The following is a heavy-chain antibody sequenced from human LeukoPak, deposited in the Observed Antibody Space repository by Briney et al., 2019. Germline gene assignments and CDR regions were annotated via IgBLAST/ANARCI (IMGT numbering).Heavy chain of an antibody. CDR2: ISSTSSYI. Sequence: GGSLRLSCAASGFTFSDYYMSWIRQAPWKGLEWVSYISSTSSYINYADSVKGRFTISRDNAKNSLFLQMNSLRAEDTAVYYCARVSQWLVPYWGQGTLVTVSS. D-gene: IGHD6-19*01. J-gene: IGHJ4*02. V-gene: IGHV3-11*05. CDR3: ARVSQWLVPY. CDR1: GFTFSDYY.